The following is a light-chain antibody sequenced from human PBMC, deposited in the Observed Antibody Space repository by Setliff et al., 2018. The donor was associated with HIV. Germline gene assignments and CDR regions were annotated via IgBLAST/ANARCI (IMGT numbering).Light chain of an antibody. Sequence: SALTQPPSVSGAPGQRVTISCTGSSSNIGAGYDVHWYQQLPGTATKLLIYGNSNRPSGVPDRFSGSKSGTSASLAITGLQAEDEADYYCQSYDSSLSVFGTGTKVTVL. CDR1: SSNIGAGYD. CDR3: QSYDSSLSV. CDR2: GNS. J-gene: IGLJ1*01. V-gene: IGLV1-40*01.